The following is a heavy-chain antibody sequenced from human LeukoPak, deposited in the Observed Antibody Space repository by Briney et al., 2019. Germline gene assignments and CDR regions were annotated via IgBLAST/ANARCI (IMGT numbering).Heavy chain of an antibody. D-gene: IGHD5-12*01. V-gene: IGHV3-21*01. CDR2: ISSSSSYI. CDR3: ARDPWGYSGYFVY. CDR1: GFTFSSYA. Sequence: PGGSLRLSCAASGFTFSSYAMNWVRQAPGKGLEWVSSISSSSSYIYYADSVKGRFTISRDNAKNSLYLQMNSLRAEDTAVYYCARDPWGYSGYFVYWGQGTLVTVSS. J-gene: IGHJ4*02.